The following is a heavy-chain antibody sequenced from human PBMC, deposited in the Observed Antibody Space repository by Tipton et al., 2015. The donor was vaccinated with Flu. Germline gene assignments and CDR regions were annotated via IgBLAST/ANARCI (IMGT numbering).Heavy chain of an antibody. CDR1: GGSMNSYY. CDR3: ARDVAAVPAAIRD. V-gene: IGHV4-59*01. Sequence: LRLSCTVSGGSMNSYYWSWIRRPPGKALEWIGYIYYSGTTNYNPSLKSRVTISVDTSKTQLSLKLSSVTAADTAVYYCARDVAAVPAAIRDWGQGTLVTVSS. J-gene: IGHJ4*02. CDR2: IYYSGTT. D-gene: IGHD2-2*01.